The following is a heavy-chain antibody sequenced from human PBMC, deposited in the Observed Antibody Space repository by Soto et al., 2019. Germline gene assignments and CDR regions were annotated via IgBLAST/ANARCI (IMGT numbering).Heavy chain of an antibody. Sequence: XTLSLTCTVSGGSLSSSSYYWGWIRQPPGKGLEWIGSIYYSGSTYYNPSLKSRVTISVDTSKNQFSLKLSSVTAADTAVYYCGSGSNFDYWGQGTLVTVSS. CDR3: GSGSNFDY. CDR2: IYYSGST. CDR1: GGSLSSSSYY. J-gene: IGHJ4*02. D-gene: IGHD3-10*01. V-gene: IGHV4-39*01.